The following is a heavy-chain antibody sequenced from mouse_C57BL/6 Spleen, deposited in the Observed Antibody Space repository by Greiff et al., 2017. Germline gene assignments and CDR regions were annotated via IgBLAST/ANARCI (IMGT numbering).Heavy chain of an antibody. CDR3: ANYSGSLWYFDV. Sequence: QVQLQQPGAELVRPGTSVKLSCKASGYTFTSYWMHWVKQRPGQGLEWIGVIDTSDSYTNYNQKFKGKATLTVDTSTSTAYMQLSSLTSEDSAVYYCANYSGSLWYFDVWGTGTTVTVSS. D-gene: IGHD1-1*01. V-gene: IGHV1-59*01. CDR2: IDTSDSYT. J-gene: IGHJ1*03. CDR1: GYTFTSYW.